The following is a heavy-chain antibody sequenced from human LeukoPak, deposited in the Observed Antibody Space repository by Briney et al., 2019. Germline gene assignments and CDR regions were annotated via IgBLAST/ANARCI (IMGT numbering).Heavy chain of an antibody. CDR2: IHYSGST. CDR1: GGSISSGDYY. CDR3: ARQGSSGWYGD. Sequence: SQTLSLTCTVSGGSISSGDYYWTWIRQPPGRGLEWIGYIHYSGSTHYNPSLKSRVTISIDTSKNQFSLKLSSVTAADTAVYYCARQGSSGWYGDWGQGTLVTVSS. V-gene: IGHV4-30-4*01. D-gene: IGHD6-19*01. J-gene: IGHJ4*02.